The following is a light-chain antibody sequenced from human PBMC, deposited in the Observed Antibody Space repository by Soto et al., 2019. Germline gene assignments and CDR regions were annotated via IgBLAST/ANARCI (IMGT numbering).Light chain of an antibody. CDR2: LNSDGSH. CDR3: QTWVTGPPWV. Sequence: QPVLTQSPSASASLGASVKLTCTLSSWHSTYAIAWHQQQPEKGPRYLMKLNSDGSHSKGDGIPDRFSGSSSGAERYLTISSLQSEDEADYYCQTWVTGPPWVFGGGTKVTVL. V-gene: IGLV4-69*01. CDR1: SWHSTYA. J-gene: IGLJ3*02.